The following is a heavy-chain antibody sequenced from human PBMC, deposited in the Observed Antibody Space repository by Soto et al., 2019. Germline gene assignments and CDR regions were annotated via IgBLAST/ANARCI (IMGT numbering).Heavy chain of an antibody. CDR3: ASGVSYYDFWSGYSPLGMDV. J-gene: IGHJ6*02. V-gene: IGHV3-21*01. CDR2: ISSSSSYI. CDR1: GFTFSSYS. Sequence: EVQLVESGGGLVKPGGSLRLSCAASGFTFSSYSMNWVRQAPGKGLEWVSSISSSSSYIYYADSVKGRFTISRDNAKNSQYLQKNSLRAEETAVYYCASGVSYYDFWSGYSPLGMDVWGQGTTVTVSS. D-gene: IGHD3-3*01.